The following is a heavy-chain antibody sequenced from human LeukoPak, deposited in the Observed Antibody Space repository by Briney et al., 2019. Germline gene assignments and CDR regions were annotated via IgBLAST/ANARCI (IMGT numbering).Heavy chain of an antibody. CDR1: GFTFSSYW. Sequence: GGSLRLSCAASGFTFSSYWMSWVRQAPGKGLDWVANIKQDGSEKYYVDSVKGRFTISRDNAKNSLYLQMNSLRAEDTAVYYCARAGGDYSSSWYGDYYYYYMDVWGKGTTVTVSS. D-gene: IGHD6-13*01. CDR3: ARAGGDYSSSWYGDYYYYYMDV. V-gene: IGHV3-7*01. CDR2: IKQDGSEK. J-gene: IGHJ6*03.